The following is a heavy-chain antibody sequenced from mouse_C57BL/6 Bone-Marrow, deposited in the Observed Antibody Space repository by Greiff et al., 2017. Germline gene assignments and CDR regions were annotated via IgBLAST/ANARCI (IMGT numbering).Heavy chain of an antibody. CDR3: AREALYGSTRAWFAY. J-gene: IGHJ3*01. D-gene: IGHD1-1*01. CDR2: INPNNGGT. V-gene: IGHV1-22*01. CDR1: GYTFTDYN. Sequence: EVQLQQSGPELVKPGASVKMSCKASGYTFTDYNMHWVKQSHGKSLEWIGYINPNNGGTSYNQKFKGKDTLTVNKSSSTAYMELRSLTSEDSAVYYCAREALYGSTRAWFAYWGQGTLVTVSA.